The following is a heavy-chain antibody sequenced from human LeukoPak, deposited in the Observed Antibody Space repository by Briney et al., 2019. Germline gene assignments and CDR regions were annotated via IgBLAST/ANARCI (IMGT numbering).Heavy chain of an antibody. Sequence: SETLSLTCAVYGGSFSGYYWSCILQPPGKGLEWMGEINHSGSTNYNPSLKSRVTISVDTSKNQFSLKLSSVTAADTAVYYCARGRPILLWFREFRYYFDYWGQGTLVTVSS. CDR3: ARGRPILLWFREFRYYFDY. CDR1: GGSFSGYY. D-gene: IGHD3-10*01. V-gene: IGHV4-34*01. CDR2: INHSGST. J-gene: IGHJ4*02.